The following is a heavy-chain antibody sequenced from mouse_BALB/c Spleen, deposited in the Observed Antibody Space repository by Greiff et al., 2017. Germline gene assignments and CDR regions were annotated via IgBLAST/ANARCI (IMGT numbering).Heavy chain of an antibody. D-gene: IGHD2-2*01. Sequence: QVQLQQSGAELVRPGTSVKVSCKASGYAFTNYLIEWVKQRPGQGLEWIGVINPGSGGTNYNEKFKGKATLTADKSSSTAYMPLSSLTSDDSAVYFCAREGLRRYLDYWGQGTTLTVAS. J-gene: IGHJ2*01. V-gene: IGHV1-54*03. CDR1: GYAFTNYL. CDR3: AREGLRRYLDY. CDR2: INPGSGGT.